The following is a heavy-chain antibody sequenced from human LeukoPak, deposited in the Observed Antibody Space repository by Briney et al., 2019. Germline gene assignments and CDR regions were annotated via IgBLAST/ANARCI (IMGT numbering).Heavy chain of an antibody. CDR1: GFTFSSYS. V-gene: IGHV3-21*01. Sequence: PGGSLRLSCAASGFTFSSYSMNWVRQAPGKGLEWVSSISSSSSYIYYADSVKGRFTISRDNAKNSLYLQMNSLRAEETAVYFCAREISYGDYPSGDAFDNWGQGTMVTVSS. CDR2: ISSSSSYI. CDR3: AREISYGDYPSGDAFDN. J-gene: IGHJ3*02. D-gene: IGHD4-17*01.